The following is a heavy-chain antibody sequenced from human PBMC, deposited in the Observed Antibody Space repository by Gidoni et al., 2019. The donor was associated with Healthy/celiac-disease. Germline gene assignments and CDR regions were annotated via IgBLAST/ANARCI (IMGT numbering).Heavy chain of an antibody. CDR3: ARDYDYGGKRHYGMDV. Sequence: QVQLQESGPGLVKPSETLSLTCTVSGGPISSYYWSWIRQPPGKGLEWIGYIYYSGSTNYNPSLKSRVTISVDTSKNQFSLKLSSVTVADTAVYYCARDYDYGGKRHYGMDVWGQGTTVTVSS. D-gene: IGHD4-17*01. V-gene: IGHV4-59*01. CDR1: GGPISSYY. CDR2: IYYSGST. J-gene: IGHJ6*02.